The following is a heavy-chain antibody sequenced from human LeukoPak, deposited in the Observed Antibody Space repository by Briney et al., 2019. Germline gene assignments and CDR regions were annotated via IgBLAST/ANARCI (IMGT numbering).Heavy chain of an antibody. CDR2: FDPEDGET. D-gene: IGHD2-21*01. J-gene: IGHJ4*02. CDR3: ARGSAPYCGGDCYSVYYFDY. CDR1: GYTLTELS. Sequence: ASVKVSCKVSGYTLTELSMHWVRQAPGKGLEWMGGFDPEDGETIYAQKFQGRVTITTDESTSTAYMELSSLRSEDTAVYYCARGSAPYCGGDCYSVYYFDYWGQGTLVTVSS. V-gene: IGHV1-24*01.